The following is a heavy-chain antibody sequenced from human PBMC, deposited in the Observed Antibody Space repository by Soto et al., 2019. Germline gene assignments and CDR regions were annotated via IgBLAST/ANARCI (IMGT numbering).Heavy chain of an antibody. J-gene: IGHJ6*02. Sequence: QVQLHQWGAGLLRPAETLSLTCDINGGSFTGYYWSWIRQAPGEALEWIGEINHGGATNVHPSLKSRILISMDASKNQFSVNLTSVSAADTAIYFCARGRVHLVPGTRLQYYAMDVWGQGIAVIISS. CDR1: GGSFTGYY. V-gene: IGHV4-34*01. CDR2: INHGGAT. D-gene: IGHD2-8*01. CDR3: ARGRVHLVPGTRLQYYAMDV.